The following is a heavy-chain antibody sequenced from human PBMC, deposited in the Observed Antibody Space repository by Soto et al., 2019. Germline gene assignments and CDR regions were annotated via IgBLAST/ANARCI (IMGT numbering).Heavy chain of an antibody. D-gene: IGHD4-17*01. CDR2: INHSGST. CDR3: ATILYDYGDYSEYFQH. V-gene: IGHV4-34*01. CDR1: GGSFSGYY. J-gene: IGHJ1*01. Sequence: QLQLQQWGAGLLKPSETLSLTCAVYGGSFSGYYWSWIRQPPGKGLEWIGEINHSGSTNYNPSLKSRVTISVDTSKNQFSLKLSSVTAADTAVYYCATILYDYGDYSEYFQHWGQGTLVTVSS.